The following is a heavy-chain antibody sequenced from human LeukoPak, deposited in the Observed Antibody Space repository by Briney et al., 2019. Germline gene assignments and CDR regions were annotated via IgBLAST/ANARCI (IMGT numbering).Heavy chain of an antibody. V-gene: IGHV3-23*01. CDR2: ISGSGHST. J-gene: IGHJ4*02. D-gene: IGHD3-10*01. Sequence: GGSLRLSCAASGFTFTGYAMSWVRQAPGKGLEWVSAISGSGHSTDYADSVKGRFTISRDNAKNSLYLQMNSLRAEDTAVYYCAKDLHQLWFGELVDYWGQGTLVTVSS. CDR1: GFTFTGYA. CDR3: AKDLHQLWFGELVDY.